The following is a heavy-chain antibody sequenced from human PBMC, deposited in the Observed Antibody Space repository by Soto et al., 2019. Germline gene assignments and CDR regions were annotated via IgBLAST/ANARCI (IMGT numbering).Heavy chain of an antibody. J-gene: IGHJ4*02. Sequence: ASVKVSCKASGYTFTGYYMHWVRQAPGQGHEWMGWINPNSGGTNYAQKFQGRVTMTRDTSISTAYMELSRLRSDDTAVYYCARDLERYYYDSSASAADYWGQGTLVTVSS. CDR1: GYTFTGYY. CDR2: INPNSGGT. CDR3: ARDLERYYYDSSASAADY. V-gene: IGHV1-2*02. D-gene: IGHD3-22*01.